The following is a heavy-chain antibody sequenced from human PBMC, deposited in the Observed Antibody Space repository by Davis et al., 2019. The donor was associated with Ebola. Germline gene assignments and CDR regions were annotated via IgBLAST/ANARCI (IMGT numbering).Heavy chain of an antibody. D-gene: IGHD6-6*01. CDR1: GYTFTNYY. J-gene: IGHJ6*04. CDR2: INPIGGST. CDR3: ARASDGSSSELFRGYHVDV. Sequence: AASVKVSCKASGYTFTNYYFHWVRQAPGHGLEWMGIINPIGGSTTYAQKFQGRVTMTRDTSTSTVYMEVSSLRSEDTAVYYCARASDGSSSELFRGYHVDVWGKGTTVIVSS. V-gene: IGHV1-46*01.